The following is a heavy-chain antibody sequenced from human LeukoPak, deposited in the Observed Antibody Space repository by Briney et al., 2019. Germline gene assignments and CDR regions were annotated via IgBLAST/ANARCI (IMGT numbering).Heavy chain of an antibody. D-gene: IGHD2-15*01. V-gene: IGHV3-23*01. J-gene: IGHJ4*02. CDR3: AKKGGTLLRPYYFDY. Sequence: GGSLRLSCTASGFTFSTCGMTWVRQAPGKGLEWVSLISGSSGSTFYTDSVKGRFTVSRDNSKNTLYLQMNSLRADDTAVYFCAKKGGTLLRPYYFDYWGQGTLVTVSS. CDR2: ISGSSGST. CDR1: GFTFSTCG.